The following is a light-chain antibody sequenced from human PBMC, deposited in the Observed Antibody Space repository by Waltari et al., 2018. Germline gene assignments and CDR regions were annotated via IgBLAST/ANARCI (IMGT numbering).Light chain of an antibody. CDR3: QQYTGPWT. Sequence: DIQMTQSPSTLSASVGDRVTITCRASQSISTWLAWYQQKPGQAPKLLIYKASRLEGGVPSRFSGSGSGTEFTLTISSLQPDDFATYYCQQYTGPWTFGQGTKVEIK. V-gene: IGKV1-5*03. CDR2: KAS. CDR1: QSISTW. J-gene: IGKJ1*01.